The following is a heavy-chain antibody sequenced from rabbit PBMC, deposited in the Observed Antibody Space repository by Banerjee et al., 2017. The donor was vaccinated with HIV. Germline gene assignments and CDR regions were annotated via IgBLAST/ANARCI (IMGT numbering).Heavy chain of an antibody. CDR1: GIDFSSYC. CDR2: IYPDYGST. CDR3: ARDYAGGSVDNL. V-gene: IGHV1S7*01. J-gene: IGHJ3*01. D-gene: IGHD8-1*01. Sequence: QLVESGGGLVTLGGSLQLSCKASGIDFSSYCISWVRQAPGKGLEWIAYIYPDYGSTDYASWVNGRFTISSHNAQNTLYLQLNSLTAADTASYFCARDYAGGSVDNLWGQGTLVTVS.